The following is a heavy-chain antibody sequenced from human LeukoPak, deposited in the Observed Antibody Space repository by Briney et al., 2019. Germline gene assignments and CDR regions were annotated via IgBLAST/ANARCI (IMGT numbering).Heavy chain of an antibody. V-gene: IGHV3-53*04. CDR3: AREVGGSAFDI. Sequence: GGSLRLSCAASGFTVSSNYMSWVRQAPGKGLEWVSIIYSGGSAYYADSVKGRFTISRHNSKNTLYLQMNSLRAEDTAVYYCAREVGGSAFDIWGQGTMVTVSS. J-gene: IGHJ3*02. D-gene: IGHD3-16*01. CDR2: IYSGGSA. CDR1: GFTVSSNY.